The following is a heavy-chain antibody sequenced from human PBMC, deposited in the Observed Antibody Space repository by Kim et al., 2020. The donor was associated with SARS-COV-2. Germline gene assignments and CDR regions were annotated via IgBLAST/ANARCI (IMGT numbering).Heavy chain of an antibody. J-gene: IGHJ4*02. CDR1: GDSNNNHY. Sequence: SETLSLTCTVSGDSNNNHYWSWVRQPPGKGLEWIGYIHYRVTTNYSPSLKSRVTISVDTPKKQFSLKLSSVTAADTAVYYCATGEWVATYAYWGQGTLVT. CDR2: IHYRVTT. V-gene: IGHV4-59*11. D-gene: IGHD2-21*02. CDR3: ATGEWVATYAY.